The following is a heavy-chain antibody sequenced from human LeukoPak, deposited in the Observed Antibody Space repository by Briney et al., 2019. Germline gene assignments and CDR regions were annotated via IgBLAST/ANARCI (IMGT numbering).Heavy chain of an antibody. J-gene: IGHJ1*01. CDR1: GFTLSNYA. CDR2: ISGAGP. CDR3: ARDPNGNYVGAFDLQR. Sequence: GGSLRLSCAASGFTLSNYALTWVRQAPGRGLEWVSSISGAGPYYADSVKGRFSISRDNYKNTLYLQMSSLRAEDTAVYYCARDPNGNYVGAFDLQRWGQGTLVTVSS. V-gene: IGHV3-23*01. D-gene: IGHD4-17*01.